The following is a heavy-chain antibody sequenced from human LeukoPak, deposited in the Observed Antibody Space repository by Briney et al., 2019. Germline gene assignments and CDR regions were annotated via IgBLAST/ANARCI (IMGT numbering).Heavy chain of an antibody. CDR1: GFTFSSYE. J-gene: IGHJ6*03. CDR3: AREGSTMVRGVRHYYMDV. Sequence: EPGGSLRLSCAASGFTFSSYEMNWVRQAPGKGLEWVSYISSSGSTIYYADSVKGRFTISRDNAKNSLYLQMNSLRAEDTAVYYCAREGSTMVRGVRHYYMDVWGKGTTVTISS. D-gene: IGHD3-10*01. V-gene: IGHV3-48*03. CDR2: ISSSGSTI.